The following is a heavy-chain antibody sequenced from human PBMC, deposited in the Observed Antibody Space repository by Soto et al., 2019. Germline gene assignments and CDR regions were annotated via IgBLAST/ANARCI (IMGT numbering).Heavy chain of an antibody. CDR3: TKDSIPYGSSYDLDH. D-gene: IGHD6-6*01. V-gene: IGHV3-23*01. Sequence: EVQLLESGGGLVQPGGSLRLSCVASGFSFSGFAMSWVRQAPGKGLEWVSSITGTGASIYYADSVRGRFTTSRDNSKNTMYLHMSSLRAEDTARYYCTKDSIPYGSSYDLDHWGRGALVTASS. CDR1: GFSFSGFA. J-gene: IGHJ4*02. CDR2: ITGTGASI.